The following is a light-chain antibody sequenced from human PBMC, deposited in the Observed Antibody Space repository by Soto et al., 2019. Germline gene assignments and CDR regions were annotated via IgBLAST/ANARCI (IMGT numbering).Light chain of an antibody. CDR2: GAS. CDR1: QSVSSN. V-gene: IGKV3-15*01. J-gene: IGKJ1*01. CDR3: QQYNNWPPA. Sequence: RGMTQSPATLSVSPGERATRSCRASQSVSSNLAWYQQKPGQAPRLLIYGASTRATGIPARFSGSGSGTEFTLTISSLQSEDFAVYYCQQYNNWPPAFGQGTKVDIK.